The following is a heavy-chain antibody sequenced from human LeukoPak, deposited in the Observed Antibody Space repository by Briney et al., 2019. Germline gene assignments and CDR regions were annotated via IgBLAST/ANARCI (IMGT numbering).Heavy chain of an antibody. CDR1: GFTDSSKY. V-gene: IGHV3-53*01. CDR2: IYSSGDT. J-gene: IGHJ4*02. CDR3: ATSYYFGSGSYGYLDY. Sequence: PGGSLRLSCAASGFTDSSKYMSWVRQTPGKGLQWVALIYSSGDTYTADSVKGRFTISRDNSENTLYLQMNSVRAEDTAVYYCATSYYFGSGSYGYLDYWGQGTLVTVSS. D-gene: IGHD3-10*01.